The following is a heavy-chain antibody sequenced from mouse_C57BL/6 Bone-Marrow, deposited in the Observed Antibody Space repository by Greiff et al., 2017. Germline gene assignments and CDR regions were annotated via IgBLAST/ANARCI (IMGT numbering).Heavy chain of an antibody. CDR3: ARRITTVPQFAY. D-gene: IGHD1-1*01. V-gene: IGHV1-26*01. CDR2: INPNNGGT. Sequence: EVQLQQSGPELVKPGASVKISCKASGYTFTDYYMNWVKQSHGKSLEWIGDINPNNGGTSYNQKFKGKATLTVDKSSSTAYMELRSLTSEDSAVYYCARRITTVPQFAYGGQGTLVTVSA. CDR1: GYTFTDYY. J-gene: IGHJ3*01.